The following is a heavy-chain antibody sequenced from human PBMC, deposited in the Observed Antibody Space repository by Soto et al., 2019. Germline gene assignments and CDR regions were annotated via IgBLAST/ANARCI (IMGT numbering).Heavy chain of an antibody. CDR1: GFTFSSYG. Sequence: PGGSLRLSCAASGFTFSSYGMHWVRQAPGKGLEWVAVISYDGSNKYYADSVKGRFTISRDNSKNTLYLQMNSLRAEDTAVYYCAKAALPITMVRGPRSYYGMDVWGQGTTVTVSS. CDR2: ISYDGSNK. CDR3: AKAALPITMVRGPRSYYGMDV. V-gene: IGHV3-30*18. J-gene: IGHJ6*02. D-gene: IGHD3-10*01.